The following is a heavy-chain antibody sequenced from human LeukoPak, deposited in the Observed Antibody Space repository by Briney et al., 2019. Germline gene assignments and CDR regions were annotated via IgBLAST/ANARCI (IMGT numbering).Heavy chain of an antibody. D-gene: IGHD6-19*01. Sequence: PGGSLRLSCAASGFTFGSYAMHWVRQAPGKGLEWVAVISYDGSNKYYADSVKGRFTISRDNSKNTLYLQMNSLRAEDTAVYYCARDRRYSSGWYREGDAFDIWGQGTMVTVSS. CDR2: ISYDGSNK. CDR1: GFTFGSYA. CDR3: ARDRRYSSGWYREGDAFDI. J-gene: IGHJ3*02. V-gene: IGHV3-30*04.